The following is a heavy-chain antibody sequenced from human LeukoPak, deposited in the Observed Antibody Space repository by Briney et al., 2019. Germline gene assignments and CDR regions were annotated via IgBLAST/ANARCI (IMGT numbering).Heavy chain of an antibody. D-gene: IGHD2-15*01. J-gene: IGHJ4*02. CDR2: IYSGGST. Sequence: GGSLRLSCAASGFTVSSNYMSWVRQAPGKGLEWVSAIYSGGSTYYADSVKGRFTISRDNSKNTLYLQMNSLRAEDTAVYYCARDSSGAVFDYWGQGTLVTVSS. CDR1: GFTVSSNY. V-gene: IGHV3-53*01. CDR3: ARDSSGAVFDY.